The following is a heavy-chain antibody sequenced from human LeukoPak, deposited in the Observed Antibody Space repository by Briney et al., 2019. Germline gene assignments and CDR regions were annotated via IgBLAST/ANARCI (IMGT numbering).Heavy chain of an antibody. J-gene: IGHJ4*02. CDR2: IYYSGSS. CDR1: GGSISSSSSY. D-gene: IGHD3-10*01. V-gene: IGHV4-39*07. Sequence: SETLSLTCSVSGGSISSSSSYWGWIRQPPGKGLEWIGSIYYSGSSFDNPSLKSRVTMSIDTSKKQFSLKLSSVTAADTAVYYCARDAKYYYGSRTYFFFEYWGQGTLLTVSS. CDR3: ARDAKYYYGSRTYFFFEY.